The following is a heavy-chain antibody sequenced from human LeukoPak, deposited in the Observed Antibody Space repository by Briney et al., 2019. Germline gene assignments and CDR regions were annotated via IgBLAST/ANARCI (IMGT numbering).Heavy chain of an antibody. Sequence: GASVKVSCKASGYTFTGYYMHWVRQARGQRLEWIGWIVVGSGNTNYAQKFQERVTITRDMSTSTAYMELSSLRSEDTAVYYCAADLEWIQPPNWYFDLWGRGTLVTVSS. J-gene: IGHJ2*01. D-gene: IGHD5-18*01. CDR3: AADLEWIQPPNWYFDL. CDR1: GYTFTGYY. V-gene: IGHV1-58*02. CDR2: IVVGSGNT.